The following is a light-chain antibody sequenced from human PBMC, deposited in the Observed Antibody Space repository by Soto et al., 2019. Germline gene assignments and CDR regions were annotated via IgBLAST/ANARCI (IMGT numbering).Light chain of an antibody. J-gene: IGKJ4*01. Sequence: EVVMTQSTATLSVSPGDRATLSCRASQSVGRNFAWYQQKPGQAPRLLISGASTRATDIPARFSGSGSGTEFTLTISSLQSEDFAVYFCQQYNYWPPLTFGGGTKVDIK. CDR2: GAS. V-gene: IGKV3-15*01. CDR3: QQYNYWPPLT. CDR1: QSVGRN.